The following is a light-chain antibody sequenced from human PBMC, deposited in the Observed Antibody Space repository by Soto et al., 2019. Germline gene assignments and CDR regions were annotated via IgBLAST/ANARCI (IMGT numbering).Light chain of an antibody. CDR2: EVS. V-gene: IGLV2-14*01. CDR1: SSDVGGYNY. Sequence: QSALTQPASVSGSPGQSITISCTGTSSDVGGYNYVSWYQQHPGKAPKLMIYEVSNRPSGVSNRFSGSKSGNTASLTISGLQAEDEAHYYCSSYTNSGTLVVFGGGTQLTVL. J-gene: IGLJ2*01. CDR3: SSYTNSGTLVV.